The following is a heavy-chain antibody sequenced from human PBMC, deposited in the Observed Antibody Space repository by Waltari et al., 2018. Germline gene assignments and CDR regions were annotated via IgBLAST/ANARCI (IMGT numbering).Heavy chain of an antibody. CDR3: ARRYDFWSGYSYYFDY. J-gene: IGHJ4*02. D-gene: IGHD3-3*01. CDR1: GGSIRRSSDY. CDR2: SYDSGGT. Sequence: QLQLQESGPGLVKPSETLSLTCTVPGGSIRRSSDYCGWLRQPPGKGLGWIGSSYDSGGTYYNPSLKSRVTISVDTSKNQFSLKLSSVTAADTAVYYCARRYDFWSGYSYYFDYWGQGTLVTVSS. V-gene: IGHV4-39*01.